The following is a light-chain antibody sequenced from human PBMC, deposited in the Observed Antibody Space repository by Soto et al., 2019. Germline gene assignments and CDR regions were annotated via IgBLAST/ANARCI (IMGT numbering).Light chain of an antibody. CDR3: CSYAGSYTVV. Sequence: QSVLTQPRSVSGSPGQSVTISCTGTSSDVGGYNYVSWYQQHPGKAPKLMIYDVSKRPSGVPDRFSGSKSGNTASLTISGLQAEDEADYYCCSYAGSYTVVFGGVTQLTVL. J-gene: IGLJ2*01. CDR1: SSDVGGYNY. V-gene: IGLV2-11*01. CDR2: DVS.